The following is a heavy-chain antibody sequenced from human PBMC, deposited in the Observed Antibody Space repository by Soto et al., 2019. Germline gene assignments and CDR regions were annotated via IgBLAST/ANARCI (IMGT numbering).Heavy chain of an antibody. CDR2: ISWNSGSI. CDR1: GFTFDDYA. J-gene: IGHJ3*02. Sequence: SLRLSCAASGFTFDDYAMHWVRQAPGKGLEWVSGISWNSGSIGYADSVKGRSTISRDNAKNSLYLQMNSLRAEDTALYYCAKDYYDSSGTYSSDAFDIWGQGTMLTVSS. CDR3: AKDYYDSSGTYSSDAFDI. D-gene: IGHD3-22*01. V-gene: IGHV3-9*01.